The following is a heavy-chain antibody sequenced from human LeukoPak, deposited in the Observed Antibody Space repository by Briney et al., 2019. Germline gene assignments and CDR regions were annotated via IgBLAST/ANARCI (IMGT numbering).Heavy chain of an antibody. D-gene: IGHD6-19*01. CDR2: IIPIRGIA. Sequence: GSSVKVSFKASGGTFSSYAISWLRQAPGQGLEWMGIIIPIRGIANYSQKFQVRCTITADKYTSTAYMELSSLRSEETAVYYCARGRRWTNAGYSSGLDNWFDPWGQGTLVTVSS. V-gene: IGHV1-69*04. J-gene: IGHJ5*02. CDR3: ARGRRWTNAGYSSGLDNWFDP. CDR1: GGTFSSYA.